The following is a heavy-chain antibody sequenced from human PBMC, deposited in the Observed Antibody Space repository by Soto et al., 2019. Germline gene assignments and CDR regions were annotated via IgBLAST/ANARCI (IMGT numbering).Heavy chain of an antibody. CDR2: ASHTGGT. J-gene: IGHJ6*02. CDR3: ARSRHLDV. V-gene: IGHV4-34*01. Sequence: QVQVQQWGAGLLKFSETLSLTCAVNGGSFSGWHWNWIRQPPGKGLEWIGEASHTGGTNYNPSLESRVTISVDRSRNQLSLKLTSVSAADTAVYYCARSRHLDVWGPGTTVIVSS. CDR1: GGSFSGWH.